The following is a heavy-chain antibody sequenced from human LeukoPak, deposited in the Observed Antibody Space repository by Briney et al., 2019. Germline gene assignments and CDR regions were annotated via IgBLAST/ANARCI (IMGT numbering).Heavy chain of an antibody. D-gene: IGHD2-15*01. V-gene: IGHV4-59*01. CDR2: IYYSGST. Sequence: ASETLSLTCAVYGGSFSGYYWSWIRQPPGEGLEWIGYIYYSGSTNYNPSLKSRVTISVDTSKNQFSLKLSSVTAADTAVYYCARDAFCSGGSCYSGGNYYYGMDVWGKGTTVTVSS. CDR1: GGSFSGYY. CDR3: ARDAFCSGGSCYSGGNYYYGMDV. J-gene: IGHJ6*04.